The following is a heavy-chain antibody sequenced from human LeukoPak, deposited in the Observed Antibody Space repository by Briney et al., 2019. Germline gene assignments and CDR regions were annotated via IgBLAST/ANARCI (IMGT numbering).Heavy chain of an antibody. D-gene: IGHD4-17*01. V-gene: IGHV3-43D*03. Sequence: AGGSLRLSCAASGFTFDDYAMHWVRQAPGKGLEWVSLISWDGGSTYYADSVKGRLTIPRDNSKNSLYLQMNSLRAEDTALYYCAKGALTTVTTLDYWGQGTLVTVSS. CDR1: GFTFDDYA. J-gene: IGHJ4*02. CDR3: AKGALTTVTTLDY. CDR2: ISWDGGST.